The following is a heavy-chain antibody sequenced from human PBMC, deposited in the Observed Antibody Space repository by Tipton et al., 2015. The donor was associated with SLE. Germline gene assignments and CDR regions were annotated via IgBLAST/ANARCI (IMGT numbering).Heavy chain of an antibody. V-gene: IGHV4-34*01. CDR3: ARKPRYGDLVNAFDI. D-gene: IGHD4-17*01. CDR1: GFSFSSYS. CDR2: INHSGST. J-gene: IGHJ3*02. Sequence: LRLSCAASGFSFSSYSMNWVRQAPGKGLEWVGEINHSGSTNYNPSLKSRVTISVDTSKNQFSLKLSSVTAADTAVYYCARKPRYGDLVNAFDIWGQGTMVTVSS.